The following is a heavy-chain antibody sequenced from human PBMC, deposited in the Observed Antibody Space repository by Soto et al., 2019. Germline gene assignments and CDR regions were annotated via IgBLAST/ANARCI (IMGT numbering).Heavy chain of an antibody. CDR3: AKVVVPGYFDY. J-gene: IGHJ4*02. CDR2: ISGSGGST. Sequence: GGSLRLSCAASGFTFSSYAMSWVLQATGQGLEWVSAISGSGGSTYYADSVKGRFTISRDNSKNTLYLQMKRLRAEDTAVYYCAKVVVPGYFDYWGQGTLVTVSS. V-gene: IGHV3-23*01. D-gene: IGHD2-15*01. CDR1: GFTFSSYA.